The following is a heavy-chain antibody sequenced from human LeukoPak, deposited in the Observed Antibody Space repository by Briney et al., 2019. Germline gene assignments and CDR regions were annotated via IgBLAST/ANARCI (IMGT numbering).Heavy chain of an antibody. J-gene: IGHJ4*02. Sequence: GRSLRLSCAASGFTFSSYNLNWVRQAPGKGLEWVSSITSSGSYIYYADSVKGRFSISRDNSKNSLYLQMNSLRPEDTALYYCAKDGPVNWGGYYFDYWGQGTLVTVSS. CDR3: AKDGPVNWGGYYFDY. D-gene: IGHD7-27*01. CDR2: ITSSGSYI. CDR1: GFTFSSYN. V-gene: IGHV3-21*04.